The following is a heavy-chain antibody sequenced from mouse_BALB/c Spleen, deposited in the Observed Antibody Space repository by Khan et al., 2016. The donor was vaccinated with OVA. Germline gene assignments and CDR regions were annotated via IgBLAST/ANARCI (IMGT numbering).Heavy chain of an antibody. CDR2: INPNNGYT. Sequence: VQLQQSGPELVKPGASVKIPCKASGYTFTDYNMDWVKQSHGKSLEWIGDINPNNGYTVYNQKFKGKATLTVAKSSSTAYMELRSLTSDDTAVYYGARGVYGSRGAWFAYWGQGTLVTVSA. CDR1: GYTFTDYN. D-gene: IGHD1-1*01. J-gene: IGHJ3*01. CDR3: ARGVYGSRGAWFAY. V-gene: IGHV1-18*01.